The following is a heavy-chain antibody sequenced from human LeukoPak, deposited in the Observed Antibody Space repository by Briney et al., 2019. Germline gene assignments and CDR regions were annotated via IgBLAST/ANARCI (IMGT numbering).Heavy chain of an antibody. J-gene: IGHJ6*03. CDR1: GGSISSYY. D-gene: IGHD3-10*01. CDR2: IHYTEST. V-gene: IGHV4-59*01. CDR3: ARVEEGYGSGRRENYYYYYMDV. Sequence: SETLSLTCTVSGGSISSYYWSWIRQPPRKGLEWIGYIHYTESTNYNPSLKSRVTISVDTSKNQFSLKLSSVTAADTAVYYCARVEEGYGSGRRENYYYYYMDVWGKGTTVTISS.